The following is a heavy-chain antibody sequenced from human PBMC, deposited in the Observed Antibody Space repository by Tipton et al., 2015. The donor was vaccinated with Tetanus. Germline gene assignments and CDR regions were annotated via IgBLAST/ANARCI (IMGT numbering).Heavy chain of an antibody. V-gene: IGHV4-39*01. D-gene: IGHD3-10*01. CDR3: ARHRGAWSPPDDY. Sequence: TLSLTCTVSGGPINSTPYFWGWIRQPPGKGLEWIGLIYYGGGTYYSPALKSRVTISVDTSKNHCSLKLSSGTAADTAIYYCARHRGAWSPPDDYWGQGTLVTVSP. CDR1: GGPINSTPYF. J-gene: IGHJ4*02. CDR2: IYYGGGT.